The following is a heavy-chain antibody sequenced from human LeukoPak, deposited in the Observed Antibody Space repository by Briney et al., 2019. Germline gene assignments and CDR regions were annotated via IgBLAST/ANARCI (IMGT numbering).Heavy chain of an antibody. Sequence: GWSLRLSCSASGFTLSSYSMHWVRHAPGKELEYVSTSGGATYYADSVKGRFTISRDNAKNTLYLQMSSLRAEDTAVYYCIKDRTGTYSFDYWGQGTLVIVSS. V-gene: IGHV3-64D*09. CDR2: SGGAT. D-gene: IGHD7-27*01. CDR1: GFTLSSYS. CDR3: IKDRTGTYSFDY. J-gene: IGHJ4*02.